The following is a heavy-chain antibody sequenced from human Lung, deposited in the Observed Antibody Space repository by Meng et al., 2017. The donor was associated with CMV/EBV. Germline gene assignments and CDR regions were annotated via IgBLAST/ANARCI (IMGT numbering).Heavy chain of an antibody. J-gene: IGHJ2*01. CDR3: ARSGSTTSQQPGYFDL. V-gene: IGHV1-46*01. CDR1: YTLSHYW. CDR2: INPSGGST. D-gene: IGHD2-2*01. Sequence: YTLSHYWMHWVRQAPGQGLEWVGIINPSGGSTTYAQKFQGRVVLTRDTSTSTVYMDLSSRRSEDRAVYYCARSGSTTSQQPGYFDLWGRGTLVTVSS.